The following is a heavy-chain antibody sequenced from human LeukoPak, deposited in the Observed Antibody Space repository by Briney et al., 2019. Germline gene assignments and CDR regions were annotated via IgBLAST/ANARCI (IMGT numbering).Heavy chain of an antibody. CDR2: IGIPGDT. J-gene: IGHJ3*01. Sequence: PGGSLRLSCAASGFTFSGYDFHWLRQVTGKGLKWVSGIGIPGDTYYPGSVKGRFTISRENAKNSLYLQMNNLRAGDTAVYFCARAHVAAGLAFDVWGQGTMVTVSS. CDR3: ARAHVAAGLAFDV. D-gene: IGHD6-25*01. CDR1: GFTFSGYD. V-gene: IGHV3-13*01.